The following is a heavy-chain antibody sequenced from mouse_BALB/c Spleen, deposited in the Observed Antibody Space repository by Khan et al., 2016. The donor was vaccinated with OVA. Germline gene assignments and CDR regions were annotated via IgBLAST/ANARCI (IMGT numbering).Heavy chain of an antibody. J-gene: IGHJ2*01. CDR2: ISSGGSYT. CDR3: ASDGDYYFDD. Sequence: EVQLVESGGDLVKPGGSLKLSCAASGFTFSSYGMSWVRQTPDKRLEWVATISSGGSYTYYPDSVKGRFTISRDNAKNTLYLQMSSLKSEDTAMYYCASDGDYYFDDWGQGTTLTVSS. CDR1: GFTFSSYG. V-gene: IGHV5-6*01.